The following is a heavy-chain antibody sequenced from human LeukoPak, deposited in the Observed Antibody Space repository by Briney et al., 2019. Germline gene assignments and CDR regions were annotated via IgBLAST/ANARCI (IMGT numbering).Heavy chain of an antibody. CDR2: VSYSGTT. Sequence: KSSATLSLTCTVSGGSISSYYWTWIRQPPGKGLEWIGYVSYSGTTKYNPSLKSRVTMSVDMSKNRLSLRLTSVTAADTAVYYCARDPPQYSSGWSPDFDYWGQGTLVTVSS. CDR1: GGSISSYY. D-gene: IGHD6-19*01. CDR3: ARDPPQYSSGWSPDFDY. J-gene: IGHJ4*02. V-gene: IGHV4-59*01.